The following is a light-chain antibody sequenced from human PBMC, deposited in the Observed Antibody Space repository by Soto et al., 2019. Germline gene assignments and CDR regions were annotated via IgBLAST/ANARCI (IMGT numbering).Light chain of an antibody. CDR2: AAS. Sequence: DIRLTQSPSFLSASVGDRVTITCRARQGMSNFLAWYQQKPGKAPKLLIYAASTLQSGVPARFSGSGSGTEFTLTISSLQPEDFATYYCQQLNSYLFTFGPGTKVDIK. V-gene: IGKV1-9*01. J-gene: IGKJ3*01. CDR3: QQLNSYLFT. CDR1: QGMSNF.